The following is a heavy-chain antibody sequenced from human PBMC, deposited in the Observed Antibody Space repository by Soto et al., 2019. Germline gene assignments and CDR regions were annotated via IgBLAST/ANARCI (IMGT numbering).Heavy chain of an antibody. J-gene: IGHJ5*02. CDR3: ARDSVGLVATIWWFGP. CDR2: IYHSGST. D-gene: IGHD5-12*01. V-gene: IGHV4-4*02. CDR1: GGSISSSNW. Sequence: QVQLQESGPGLVKPSGTLSLTCAVSGGSISSSNWWSWVRQPPGKGLEWIGEIYHSGSTNYNPSLKSRVTTSVDKSKHQFSLKLSSVTAADTAVYYCARDSVGLVATIWWFGPWGQGTLVTVSS.